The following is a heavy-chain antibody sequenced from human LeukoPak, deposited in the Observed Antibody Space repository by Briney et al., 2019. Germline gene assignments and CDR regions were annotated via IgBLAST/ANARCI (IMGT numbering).Heavy chain of an antibody. CDR2: ISSSGGST. CDR3: ARARGYIYDSFDY. V-gene: IGHV3-23*01. Sequence: SGGSLRLSCAAPGFTFSSYAMSWLRQAPEKGLEWVSGISSSGGSTYYADSVKGRFTISRDNSKNTLYLQMNSLRAEDTAVYYCARARGYIYDSFDYWGQGTLVTVSS. J-gene: IGHJ4*02. D-gene: IGHD3-22*01. CDR1: GFTFSSYA.